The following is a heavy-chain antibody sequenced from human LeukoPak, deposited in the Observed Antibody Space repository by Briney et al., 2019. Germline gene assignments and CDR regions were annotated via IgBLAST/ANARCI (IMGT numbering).Heavy chain of an antibody. CDR2: IYYTGST. CDR1: GSSISNYY. V-gene: IGHV4-59*12. Sequence: PSETLSLTCTVSGSSISNYYWTWIRQPPGKGLEWIGNIYYTGSTVYNPSLKSRVAISVDKSENHISLKLTSVTAADTAVYYCAREGGPYRPLDYSGQGTLVTVAS. CDR3: AREGGPYRPLDY. J-gene: IGHJ4*02.